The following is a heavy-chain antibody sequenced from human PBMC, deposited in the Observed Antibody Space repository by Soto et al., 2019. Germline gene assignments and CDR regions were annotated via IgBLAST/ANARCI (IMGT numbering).Heavy chain of an antibody. J-gene: IGHJ4*02. D-gene: IGHD6-19*01. CDR1: GFTFSSYA. Sequence: EVQLLESGGGLVQPGGSLRLSCAASGFTFSSYAMSWVRQAPGKGLEWVSAISGSGGSTYYADSVQGRFTISRDNSKNTLYLQMNSLRAEDTAVYYCAKGSGYSSGWYIFDYGGQGTLVTVSS. CDR3: AKGSGYSSGWYIFDY. CDR2: ISGSGGST. V-gene: IGHV3-23*01.